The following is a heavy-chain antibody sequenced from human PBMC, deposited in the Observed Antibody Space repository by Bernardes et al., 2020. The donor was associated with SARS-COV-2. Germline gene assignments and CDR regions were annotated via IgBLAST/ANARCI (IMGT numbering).Heavy chain of an antibody. V-gene: IGHV1-8*01. D-gene: IGHD3-10*02. CDR1: GYTFTSYD. J-gene: IGHJ5*02. Sequence: ASVKVSCKTSGYTFTSYDINWVRQATGQGLEWMGWMNPNSGNTAYAQKFQGRVTMTRNTSITTAYMELSSLRSEDTAVYYCARKTYSWSGKSWFDPWGQGTVVTVSS. CDR3: ARKTYSWSGKSWFDP. CDR2: MNPNSGNT.